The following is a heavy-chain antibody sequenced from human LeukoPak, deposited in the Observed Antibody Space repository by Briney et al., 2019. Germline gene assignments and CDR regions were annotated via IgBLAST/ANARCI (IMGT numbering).Heavy chain of an antibody. CDR1: GFTFSSHA. D-gene: IGHD3-3*01. Sequence: PGGSLRLSCAASGFTFSSHAMGWVRQAPGLGLEWVSAIGGSGGSTYYADSVKGRFTISRDNYKNTLYLQMTSLRAEDTALYYCARDPGVVAFHYFDYWGQGTLVTVSS. CDR2: IGGSGGST. CDR3: ARDPGVVAFHYFDY. J-gene: IGHJ4*02. V-gene: IGHV3-23*01.